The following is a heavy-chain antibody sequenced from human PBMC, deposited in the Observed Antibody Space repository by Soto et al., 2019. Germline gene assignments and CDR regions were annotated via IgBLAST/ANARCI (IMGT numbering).Heavy chain of an antibody. CDR3: AKDQGLSVDVPYYLDY. Sequence: DVQLLESGGGLVQPGGSLRLSCAAAGFTFSNYAITWVRQAPGKWLEWVSGMSGSGGSTFYADSVKGRFTISRDNSKNTLYMQMNSVRAEDTAVYYCAKDQGLSVDVPYYLDYWGQGTLVTVSS. D-gene: IGHD3-10*02. V-gene: IGHV3-23*01. CDR1: GFTFSNYA. CDR2: MSGSGGST. J-gene: IGHJ4*02.